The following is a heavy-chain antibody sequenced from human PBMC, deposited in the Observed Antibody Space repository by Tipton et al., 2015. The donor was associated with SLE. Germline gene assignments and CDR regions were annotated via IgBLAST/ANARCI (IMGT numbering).Heavy chain of an antibody. CDR2: IYYSGST. CDR1: GGSISSHY. Sequence: TLSLTCTVSGGSISSHYWSWIRQPSGEGLEWIGYIYYSGSTYYNPSLKSRVTISVDTSKNQFSLKLSSVTAADTAVYYCARAPNLGLDYYDSSVPFDYWGQGTLVTVSS. J-gene: IGHJ4*02. CDR3: ARAPNLGLDYYDSSVPFDY. D-gene: IGHD3-22*01. V-gene: IGHV4-59*08.